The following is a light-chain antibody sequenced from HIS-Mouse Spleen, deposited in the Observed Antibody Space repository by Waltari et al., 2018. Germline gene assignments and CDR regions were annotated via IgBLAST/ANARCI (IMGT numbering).Light chain of an antibody. CDR3: CSYAGSSTFEV. V-gene: IGLV2-23*03. J-gene: IGLJ2*01. CDR1: SRYVGSYNL. Sequence: QSALTQPASVSGSPGQSITISCTGTSRYVGSYNLVSWYQQHPGKAPKLMIYEGSKRPSGVSNRFSGSKSGNTASLTTSGLQAEDEADYYCCSYAGSSTFEVFGGGTKLTVL. CDR2: EGS.